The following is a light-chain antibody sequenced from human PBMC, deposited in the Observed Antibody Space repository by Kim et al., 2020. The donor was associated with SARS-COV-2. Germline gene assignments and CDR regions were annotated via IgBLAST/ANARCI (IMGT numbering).Light chain of an antibody. CDR3: ATWDARLSEIV. V-gene: IGLV1-47*01. Sequence: GQRVTISCSGSRSNIEGNDVFWSQQVPGTAPRLLIYRNIERPSGVPDRFSGPKSGTSASLAISDLRSEDEADYYCATWDARLSEIVFGGGTQLTVL. J-gene: IGLJ2*01. CDR2: RNI. CDR1: RSNIEGND.